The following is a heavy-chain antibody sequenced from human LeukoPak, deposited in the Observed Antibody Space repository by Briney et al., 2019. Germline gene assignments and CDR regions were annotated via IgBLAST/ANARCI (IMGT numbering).Heavy chain of an antibody. V-gene: IGHV1-69*01. CDR1: GGTFSSYA. J-gene: IGHJ5*02. CDR2: IIPIFGTA. CDR3: ARDWVYSGSYSFWFDP. Sequence: SSVKVSCKASGGTFSSYAINWVRQAPGQGLEWMGGIIPIFGTANYAQKFQGRVTITADESTSTAYMELSSLRSEDTAVYYCARDWVYSGSYSFWFDPWGQGTLVTVSS. D-gene: IGHD1-26*01.